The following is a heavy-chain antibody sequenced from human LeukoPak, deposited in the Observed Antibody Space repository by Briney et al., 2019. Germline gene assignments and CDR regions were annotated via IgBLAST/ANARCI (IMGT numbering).Heavy chain of an antibody. CDR3: ARALPHYYDSSGLPMWGHYFDY. CDR2: ISYDGSNK. CDR1: GFTFSSYA. J-gene: IGHJ4*02. Sequence: GGSLRLSCAASGFTFSSYAMHWVRQAPGKGLEWVAVISYDGSNKYYADSVKGRFTISRDNSKNTLYLQMNSLRAEDTAVYYCARALPHYYDSSGLPMWGHYFDYWGQGTLVTVSS. V-gene: IGHV3-30-3*01. D-gene: IGHD3-22*01.